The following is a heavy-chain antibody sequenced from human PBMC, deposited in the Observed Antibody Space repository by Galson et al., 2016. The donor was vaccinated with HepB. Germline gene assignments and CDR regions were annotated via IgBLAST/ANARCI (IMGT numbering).Heavy chain of an antibody. CDR1: GFTFSSYA. J-gene: IGHJ2*01. V-gene: IGHV3-23*01. Sequence: SLRLSCAASGFTFSSYAMTWVRQAPGKGLEWVSGTSGSGDSAYYGDSVKGRFSISRDNSKNTLYLQMNSLRADDTAVYFCAKDQTTYDPGWYFDIWGRGTLVTVSS. D-gene: IGHD3-3*01. CDR3: AKDQTTYDPGWYFDI. CDR2: TSGSGDSA.